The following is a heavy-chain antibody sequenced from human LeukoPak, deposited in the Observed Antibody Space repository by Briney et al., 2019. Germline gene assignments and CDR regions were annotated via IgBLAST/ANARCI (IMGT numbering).Heavy chain of an antibody. Sequence: GGSLRLSCAASGFTFSSYAMSWVRQAPGKGLEWVSAISGSGGSTYYADSVKGRFTISRDNSKNTLYLQMNSLRAVDTAVYYCVRPLQPVYYFDYWGQGTLVTVSS. V-gene: IGHV3-23*01. CDR3: VRPLQPVYYFDY. J-gene: IGHJ4*02. D-gene: IGHD1-1*01. CDR1: GFTFSSYA. CDR2: ISGSGGST.